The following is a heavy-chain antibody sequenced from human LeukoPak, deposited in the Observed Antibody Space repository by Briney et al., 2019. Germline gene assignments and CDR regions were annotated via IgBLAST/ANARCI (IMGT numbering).Heavy chain of an antibody. J-gene: IGHJ4*02. CDR1: GYIFTTYG. D-gene: IGHD3-9*01. Sequence: HGESLKISCKSSGYIFTTYGIAWVRQMPGKGLEWMGIFNPADSDTRYSPSFQGQVTISADRSISTAYLQWSSLMPSDTAMYYCTRREHTTGYSDYWGQGTLVTVSS. CDR2: FNPADSDT. V-gene: IGHV5-51*01. CDR3: TRREHTTGYSDY.